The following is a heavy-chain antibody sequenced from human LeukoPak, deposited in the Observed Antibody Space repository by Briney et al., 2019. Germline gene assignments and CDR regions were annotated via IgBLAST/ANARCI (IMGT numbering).Heavy chain of an antibody. CDR1: GGSISSSSYY. Sequence: SETLSLTCTVSGGSISSSSYYWGWIRQPAGKGLEWIGRIYTSGSTDYNPSLKSRVTMSVDTSKKQFSLKVNSVTAADTAVYYCARGALVPAARVYMDVWGKGTTVTVSS. J-gene: IGHJ6*03. D-gene: IGHD2-2*01. CDR2: IYTSGST. V-gene: IGHV4-61*02. CDR3: ARGALVPAARVYMDV.